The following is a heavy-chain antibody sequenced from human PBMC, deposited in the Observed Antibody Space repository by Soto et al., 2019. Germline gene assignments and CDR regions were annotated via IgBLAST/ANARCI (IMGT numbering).Heavy chain of an antibody. CDR2: INQDGSEK. CDR1: GFTFRNYW. D-gene: IGHD2-8*01. Sequence: EVQLVESGGGLVQPGGSLRLSCVASGFTFRNYWMSWVRQVPGKGLQWLVNINQDGSEKYSVDSVKGRFTITRDNAKNSLFLQMDSLRAEDTALYYCARDVMLTTNGWPEDSWGQGTLVSVSS. CDR3: ARDVMLTTNGWPEDS. J-gene: IGHJ5*02. V-gene: IGHV3-7*01.